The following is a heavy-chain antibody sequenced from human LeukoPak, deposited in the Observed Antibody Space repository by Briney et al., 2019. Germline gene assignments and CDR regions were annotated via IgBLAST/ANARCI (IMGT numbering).Heavy chain of an antibody. D-gene: IGHD6-13*01. CDR3: ARVSMEQLVNFDY. CDR2: INHSGST. J-gene: IGHJ4*02. Sequence: SETLSLTCAVYGGSFSGYYWSWIRQPPGKRLEWIGEINHSGSTNYNPSLKSRVTISVDTSKNQFSLKLSSVTAADTAVYYCARVSMEQLVNFDYWGQGTLVTVSS. V-gene: IGHV4-34*01. CDR1: GGSFSGYY.